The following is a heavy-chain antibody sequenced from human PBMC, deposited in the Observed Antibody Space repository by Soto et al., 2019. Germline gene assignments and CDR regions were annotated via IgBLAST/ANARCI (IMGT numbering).Heavy chain of an antibody. CDR1: GGPMSEYF. Sequence: ETLSLTCSVSGGPMSEYFWSWIRQSPGKGLEWIGYIYYLGSTDYNPSLKSRVTISVDTSKRQFSLRLTSVTAADTAVYYCARDGYDGSGSPYPAYWGPGTQVTVSS. V-gene: IGHV4-59*01. J-gene: IGHJ4*02. CDR2: IYYLGST. D-gene: IGHD3-10*01. CDR3: ARDGYDGSGSPYPAY.